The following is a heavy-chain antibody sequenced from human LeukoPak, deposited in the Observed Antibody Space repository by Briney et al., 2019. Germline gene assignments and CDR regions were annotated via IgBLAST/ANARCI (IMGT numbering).Heavy chain of an antibody. CDR2: IYYSGST. CDR3: AREFSYSSSWYAIDY. V-gene: IGHV4-31*03. J-gene: IGHJ4*02. D-gene: IGHD6-13*01. CDR1: GGSISSGGYY. Sequence: PSETLSLTCTVSGGSISSGGYYWSWIRQHPGKGLEWIGYIYYSGSTYYNPSLKSRVTISVDTSKNQFSLKLSSVTAADTAVYYCAREFSYSSSWYAIDYWGQGTLVTVSS.